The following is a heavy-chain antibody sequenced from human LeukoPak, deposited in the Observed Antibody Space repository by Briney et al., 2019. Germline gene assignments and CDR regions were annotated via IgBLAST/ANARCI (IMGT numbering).Heavy chain of an antibody. CDR1: GYTFTTFG. J-gene: IGHJ4*02. Sequence: GASVKVSCKASGYTFTTFGISWVRQAPGQGLEWMGWISGYNANTNYAQKLQGRVTMTTDTSTSTAYMELWSLRSDDTAVYYCARAGATVTTHFDYWGQGTLATVSS. CDR2: ISGYNANT. D-gene: IGHD4-17*01. CDR3: ARAGATVTTHFDY. V-gene: IGHV1-18*01.